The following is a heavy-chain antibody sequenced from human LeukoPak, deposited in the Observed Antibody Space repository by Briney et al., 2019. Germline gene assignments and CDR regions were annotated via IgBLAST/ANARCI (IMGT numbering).Heavy chain of an antibody. D-gene: IGHD2-2*01. CDR3: ARGYCSSTSCEAFDI. CDR2: IIPIFGTA. V-gene: IGHV1-69*06. Sequence: SVKVSCKASGGTFSSYAISWVRQAPEQGLEWMGGIIPIFGTANYAQKFQGRVTITADKSTSTAYMELSSLRSEDTAVYYCARGYCSSTSCEAFDIWGQGTMVTVSS. J-gene: IGHJ3*02. CDR1: GGTFSSYA.